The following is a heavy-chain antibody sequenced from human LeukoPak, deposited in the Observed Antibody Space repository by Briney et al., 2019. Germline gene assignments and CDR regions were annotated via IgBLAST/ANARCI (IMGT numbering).Heavy chain of an antibody. D-gene: IGHD2-21*01. J-gene: IGHJ4*02. CDR3: AKDSANRLYSYPDF. CDR1: GLTFSTYA. V-gene: IGHV3-23*01. Sequence: GGSLRLSCAASGLTFSTYAMSWVRQAPGKGLEWVSGISESGDRTNYADSVKGRFTISRDNSKNTLYLQMNSLRAEDTAVYYCAKDSANRLYSYPDFWGQGTLVTVSS. CDR2: ISESGDRT.